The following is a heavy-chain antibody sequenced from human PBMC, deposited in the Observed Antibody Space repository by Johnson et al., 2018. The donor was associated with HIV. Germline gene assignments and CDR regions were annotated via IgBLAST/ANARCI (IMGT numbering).Heavy chain of an antibody. CDR2: INWNGGST. J-gene: IGHJ3*02. V-gene: IGHV3-20*04. D-gene: IGHD1-26*01. CDR1: GFTFDDYG. Sequence: VQLVESGGGVVRPGGSLRLSCAASGFTFDDYGLSWVRQTPGKGLEWVSGINWNGGSTGYADSVKGRFTISRGNAKNSLYLQMNSLRAEDTAMYYCARVSLYSGTYSGLHSGGFDIWGQGTMVTVSS. CDR3: ARVSLYSGTYSGLHSGGFDI.